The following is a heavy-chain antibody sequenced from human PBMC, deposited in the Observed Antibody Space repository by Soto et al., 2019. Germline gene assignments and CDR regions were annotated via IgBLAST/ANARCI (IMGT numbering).Heavy chain of an antibody. V-gene: IGHV1-2*02. CDR2: INPNSGGT. D-gene: IGHD1-1*01. Sequence: QVQLVQSGAEVKKPGASVKVSCKASGYTFTGYYMHWVRQAPGQGLEWMGWINPNSGGTNYAQKFQGRVTITRDTSISPAYMELSRLRSDDTAVDYCARSQLPSPTTGFDPWGQGTLVTVSS. J-gene: IGHJ5*02. CDR1: GYTFTGYY. CDR3: ARSQLPSPTTGFDP.